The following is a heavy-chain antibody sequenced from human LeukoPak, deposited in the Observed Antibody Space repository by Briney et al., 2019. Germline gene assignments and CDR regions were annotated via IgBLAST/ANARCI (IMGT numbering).Heavy chain of an antibody. J-gene: IGHJ5*02. D-gene: IGHD2-21*02. CDR3: ARSGDCYFGCDWFDP. CDR1: GGTFSSYA. V-gene: IGHV1-69*13. Sequence: ASVKVSCKASGGTFSSYAISWVRQAPGQGLEWMGGIIPIFGTANYAQKFQGRVTITADESTSTPYMELSSLRSEDTAVYYCARSGDCYFGCDWFDPWGQGTLVTVSS. CDR2: IIPIFGTA.